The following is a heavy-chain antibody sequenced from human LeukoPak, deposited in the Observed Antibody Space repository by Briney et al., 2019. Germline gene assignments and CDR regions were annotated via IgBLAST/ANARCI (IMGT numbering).Heavy chain of an antibody. D-gene: IGHD6-19*01. CDR2: IYTSGST. Sequence: SETLSLTCTVSGGSISSYYWSWIRQPAGKGLEWIGRIYTSGSTNYIPSLKSRVTMSVDTSKNQFSLKLSSVTAADTAVYYCARDLGYSSGWTYWYFDLWGRGTLVTASS. V-gene: IGHV4-4*07. CDR3: ARDLGYSSGWTYWYFDL. CDR1: GGSISSYY. J-gene: IGHJ2*01.